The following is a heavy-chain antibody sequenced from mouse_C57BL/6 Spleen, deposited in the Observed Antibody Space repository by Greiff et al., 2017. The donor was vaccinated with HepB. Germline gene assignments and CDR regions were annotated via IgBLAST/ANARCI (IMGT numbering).Heavy chain of an antibody. D-gene: IGHD2-5*01. J-gene: IGHJ4*01. CDR3: ARGAGYSNYNAMDY. V-gene: IGHV1-22*01. CDR1: GYTFTDYN. Sequence: EVQLQQSGPELVKPGASVKMSCKASGYTFTDYNMHWVKQSHGKSLEWIGYINPNNGGTSYNQKFKGKATLTVNKSSSTAYMELRSLTSEDSAVYYCARGAGYSNYNAMDYWGQGTSVTVSS. CDR2: INPNNGGT.